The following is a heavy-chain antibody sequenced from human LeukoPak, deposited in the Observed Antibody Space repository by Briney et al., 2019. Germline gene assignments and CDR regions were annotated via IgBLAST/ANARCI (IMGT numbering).Heavy chain of an antibody. D-gene: IGHD5-18*01. CDR2: INPNSGGT. CDR3: ARDVGYRYAQMFFDI. CDR1: GYTFTGYY. V-gene: IGHV1-2*02. J-gene: IGHJ3*02. Sequence: GASVKVSCKASGYTFTGYYMHWVRQAPGQGLEWMGWINPNSGGTNYAQKFQGRVTMTRDTSISTAYMELSRLRSDDTAMYYCARDVGYRYAQMFFDIWGQGTMVTVSS.